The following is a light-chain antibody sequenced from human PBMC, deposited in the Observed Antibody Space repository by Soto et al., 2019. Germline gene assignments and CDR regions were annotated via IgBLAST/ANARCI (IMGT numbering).Light chain of an antibody. CDR2: EVS. Sequence: SALTQRASVSGSPGQSITISCTGTSSDVGGYKYVSWYQQHPGKAPKLIIYEVSYRPSGVSNRFSGSKSGNTAALTISGLQAEDEADYFCTSYTRNNTLNLLFGEGTK. J-gene: IGLJ2*01. CDR1: SSDVGGYKY. V-gene: IGLV2-14*01. CDR3: TSYTRNNTLNLL.